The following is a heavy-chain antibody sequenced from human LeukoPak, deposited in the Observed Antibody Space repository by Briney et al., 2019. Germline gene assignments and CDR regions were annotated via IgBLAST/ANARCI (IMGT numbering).Heavy chain of an antibody. V-gene: IGHV4-59*01. CDR2: IYYSGST. D-gene: IGHD3-16*01. CDR3: ARDGRGEDY. Sequence: PSETLSLTCTVSGGSISSYYWSWIRQPPGKGLEWIGYIYYSGSTNYKPSLKSRLTISVDTSKNQFSLKLSSVTAADTAVYYCARDGRGEDYWGQGTLVTVSS. J-gene: IGHJ4*02. CDR1: GGSISSYY.